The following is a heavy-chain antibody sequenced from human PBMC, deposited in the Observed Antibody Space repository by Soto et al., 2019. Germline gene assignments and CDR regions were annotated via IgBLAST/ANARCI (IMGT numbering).Heavy chain of an antibody. CDR1: GFTFSSYA. Sequence: SLRLSCAASGFTFSSYAMSWVRQAPGKGLEWVSAISGSGGSTYYADSVEGRFTISRDNSKNTLYLQMNSLRAEDTAVYYCARFGELSHDAFDIWGQGTMVTVSS. CDR3: ARFGELSHDAFDI. V-gene: IGHV3-23*01. CDR2: ISGSGGST. J-gene: IGHJ3*02. D-gene: IGHD3-10*01.